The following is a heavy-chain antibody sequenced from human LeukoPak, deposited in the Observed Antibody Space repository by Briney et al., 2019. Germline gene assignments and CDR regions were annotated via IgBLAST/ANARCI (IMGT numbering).Heavy chain of an antibody. CDR2: ISYSGTT. CDR1: GASITNYY. Sequence: SETLSLTCTVSGASITNYYWTWIRQPPGKGLEWIGFISYSGTTNYSPSLKSRVSISIDTSKNQFSLKLSSVTAADTAVYYCARGGGITIFGVVMAFDYWGQGTLVTVSS. CDR3: ARGGGITIFGVVMAFDY. V-gene: IGHV4-59*12. J-gene: IGHJ4*02. D-gene: IGHD3-3*01.